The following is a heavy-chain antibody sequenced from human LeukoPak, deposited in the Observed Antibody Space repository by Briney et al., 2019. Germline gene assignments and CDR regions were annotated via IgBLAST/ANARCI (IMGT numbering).Heavy chain of an antibody. Sequence: ETPSLTRTVSGGSISSTNYYWGWTRQPPGKGLEWIGSISYSGSTYYNRSLKSRVTISVDTSKSQFSLKLSFVTAADTAVYYCARQFSADSSGYYYGALGAFDIWGQGTMVIVSS. CDR3: ARQFSADSSGYYYGALGAFDI. D-gene: IGHD3-22*01. V-gene: IGHV4-39*01. CDR1: GGSISSTNYY. J-gene: IGHJ3*02. CDR2: ISYSGST.